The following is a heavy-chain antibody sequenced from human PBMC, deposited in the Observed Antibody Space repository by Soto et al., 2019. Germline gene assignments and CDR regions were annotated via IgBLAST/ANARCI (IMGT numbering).Heavy chain of an antibody. V-gene: IGHV3-9*01. CDR1: GFTFDDYA. D-gene: IGHD6-25*01. Sequence: EVQLVESGGGLVQPGRSLRLSCAASGFTFDDYAMHWVRQAPGKGLEWVSGISWNSGSIAYADSVKGRFTISRDNAKHSLYLQMNSLRAEDTALYYCAKDIGSGVAAAGLDYWGQGTLVSVSS. J-gene: IGHJ4*02. CDR3: AKDIGSGVAAAGLDY. CDR2: ISWNSGSI.